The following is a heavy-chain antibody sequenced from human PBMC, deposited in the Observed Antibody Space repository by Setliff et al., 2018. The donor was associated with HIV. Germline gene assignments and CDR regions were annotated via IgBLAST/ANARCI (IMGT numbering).Heavy chain of an antibody. V-gene: IGHV3-7*03. CDR1: GFIFSDYW. CDR3: ARDDPPGGNDY. D-gene: IGHD2-15*01. CDR2: IRQDESEK. Sequence: GGSLRLSCAASGFIFSDYWMTWVRQAPGKGLEWVANIRQDESEKYYVDSVKGRFTISRDNAKNSLYLQMNSLRVDDTAVYYCARDDPPGGNDYWGQGTLVTVSS. J-gene: IGHJ4*02.